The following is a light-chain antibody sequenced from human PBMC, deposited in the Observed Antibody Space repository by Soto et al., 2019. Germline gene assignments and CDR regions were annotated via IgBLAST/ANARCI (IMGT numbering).Light chain of an antibody. V-gene: IGLV1-44*01. CDR2: TND. CDR3: AVWDESLNGHV. J-gene: IGLJ1*01. Sequence: QSVLTQPPSASGTPGQTVTISCSGSSFNIGTSSVQWYKHLPGTAPKPLIYTNDQRPSGVPDRFSGSKSGTSASLAISGLQSEDEADYYCAVWDESLNGHVLGAGTKVTVL. CDR1: SFNIGTSS.